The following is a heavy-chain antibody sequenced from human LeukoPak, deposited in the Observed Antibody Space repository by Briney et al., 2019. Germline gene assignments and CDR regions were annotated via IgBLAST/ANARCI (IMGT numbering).Heavy chain of an antibody. J-gene: IGHJ4*02. CDR2: ISYDGSNK. V-gene: IGHV3-30*18. D-gene: IGHD2-2*02. Sequence: PGGSLRLSCAASGFTFSSYGMHWVRQAPGKGLEWVAVISYDGSNKYYADSVKGRFTISRDNSKNTLYLQMNSLRAEDTAVYYCAKDKFEGLYLLDYWGQGTLVTVSS. CDR1: GFTFSSYG. CDR3: AKDKFEGLYLLDY.